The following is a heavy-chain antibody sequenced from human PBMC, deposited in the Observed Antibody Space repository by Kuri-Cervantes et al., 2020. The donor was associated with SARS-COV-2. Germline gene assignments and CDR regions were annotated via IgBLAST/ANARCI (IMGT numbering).Heavy chain of an antibody. D-gene: IGHD1-26*01. V-gene: IGHV3-30-3*01. J-gene: IGHJ4*02. CDR3: ARTHSGSYYSYFDY. CDR1: GFTFSSYA. CDR2: ISYDGSNK. Sequence: GGSLRLSCAASGFTFSSYAMHWVRQAPGKGLEWVAVISYDGSNKYYADSVKGRFTISRDNSKNTLYLQMNSLRAEDTAVYYCARTHSGSYYSYFDYWGQGTLVTVSS.